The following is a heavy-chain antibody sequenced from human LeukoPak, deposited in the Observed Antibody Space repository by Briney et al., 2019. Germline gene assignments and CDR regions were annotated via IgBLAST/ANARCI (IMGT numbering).Heavy chain of an antibody. D-gene: IGHD5-18*01. J-gene: IGHJ5*02. CDR2: IYYSGST. Sequence: SETLSLTCTVSGGSISSGGYYWRWIRQHPGKGLEWIGYIYYSGSTYYNPSLKSRVTISVDTSKNQFSLKLSSVTAADTAVYYCARASGYSYGRTNNWFDPWGQGTLVTVSS. CDR3: ARASGYSYGRTNNWFDP. CDR1: GGSISSGGYY. V-gene: IGHV4-31*03.